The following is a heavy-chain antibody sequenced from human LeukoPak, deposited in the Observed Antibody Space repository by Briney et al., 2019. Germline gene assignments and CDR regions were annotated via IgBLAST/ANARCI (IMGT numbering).Heavy chain of an antibody. J-gene: IGHJ4*02. CDR3: ARRVAAAATYFDY. CDR2: IYYSGST. Sequence: SETLSLTCTVSGGSISSYYWSWIRQPPGKGLEWIGYIYYSGSTNYNPSLKSRVTISVDMSKNQFSLKLSSVTAADTAVYYCARRVAAAATYFDYWGQGTLVTVFS. V-gene: IGHV4-59*01. CDR1: GGSISSYY. D-gene: IGHD6-13*01.